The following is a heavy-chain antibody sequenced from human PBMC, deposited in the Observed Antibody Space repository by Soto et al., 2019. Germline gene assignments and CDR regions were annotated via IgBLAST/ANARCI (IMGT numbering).Heavy chain of an antibody. CDR1: GGSISSYY. CDR3: ARDLPSQHYYDSSGFDY. CDR2: IYTSGST. Sequence: SETLSLTCTASGGSISSYYWSWIRQPAGKGLEWIGRIYTSGSTNYNPSLKSRVTMSVDTSKNQFSLKLSSVTAADTAVYYCARDLPSQHYYDSSGFDYWGQGTLVTVSS. J-gene: IGHJ4*02. D-gene: IGHD3-22*01. V-gene: IGHV4-4*07.